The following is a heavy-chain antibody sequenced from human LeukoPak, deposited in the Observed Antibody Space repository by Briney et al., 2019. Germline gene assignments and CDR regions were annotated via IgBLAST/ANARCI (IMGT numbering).Heavy chain of an antibody. V-gene: IGHV3-21*01. CDR1: GFTFSSYS. CDR2: ISSSSSYI. Sequence: GGSLRLSCAASGFTFSSYSMNWVRQAPGKGLEWVSSISSSSSYIYYADSVKGRFTISRDNAKNSLYLQMNSLRAEDTAVYYCARGLELPHDAFDIWGQGTMVTVSS. J-gene: IGHJ3*02. CDR3: ARGLELPHDAFDI. D-gene: IGHD1-7*01.